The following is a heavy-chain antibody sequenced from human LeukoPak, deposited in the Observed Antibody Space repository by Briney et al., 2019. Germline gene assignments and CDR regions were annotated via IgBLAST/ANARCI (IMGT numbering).Heavy chain of an antibody. CDR2: VNSDGSST. Sequence: PGGSLRLSCAASGFTVSYDYVSWVRLAPGKGLVWVSRVNSDGSSTSYADSVKGRFTISRDNAKNTLYLQMNSLRAEDTAVYYCAREWLYSGSYIDYWGQGTLVTVSS. J-gene: IGHJ4*02. CDR1: GFTVSYDY. V-gene: IGHV3-74*01. D-gene: IGHD1-26*01. CDR3: AREWLYSGSYIDY.